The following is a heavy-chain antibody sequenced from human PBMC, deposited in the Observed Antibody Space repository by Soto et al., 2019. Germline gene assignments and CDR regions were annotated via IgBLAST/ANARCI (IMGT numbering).Heavy chain of an antibody. V-gene: IGHV1-3*01. CDR1: GYTFTSYA. CDR2: INAGNGNT. Sequence: GASVKVSCKASGYTFTSYAMHWVRQAPGQRLEWMGWINAGNGNTKYSQKFQGRVTITRDTSASTAYMELSSLRSEDTAVYYCARDHYTMVRRPIGWFDPWGQGTLVTVSS. CDR3: ARDHYTMVRRPIGWFDP. J-gene: IGHJ5*02. D-gene: IGHD3-10*01.